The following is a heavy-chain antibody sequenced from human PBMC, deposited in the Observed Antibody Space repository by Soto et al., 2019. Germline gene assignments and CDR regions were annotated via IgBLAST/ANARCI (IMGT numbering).Heavy chain of an antibody. CDR1: GFAFSSYW. Sequence: PGGSLRLSCAASGFAFSSYWMHWVRQAPGKGLEWISAISGSSGSTYYADSVKGRFTISRDNSKNTLYLQMNSLRAEDTAVYYCAKDLLIAAAGTVYYYGMDVWGQGTTVTVSS. D-gene: IGHD6-13*01. J-gene: IGHJ6*02. CDR3: AKDLLIAAAGTVYYYGMDV. V-gene: IGHV3-23*01. CDR2: ISGSSGST.